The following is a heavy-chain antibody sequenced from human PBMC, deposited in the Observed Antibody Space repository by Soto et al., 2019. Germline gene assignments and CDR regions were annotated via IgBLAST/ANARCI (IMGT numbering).Heavy chain of an antibody. J-gene: IGHJ4*02. D-gene: IGHD6-6*01. Sequence: EVQLVESGGGLVKPGGPLRLSCAASGLSFTNAWSWGRQAPGKGLEWVGLIKSKSDGATTDYAAPVKGRFTISRDDSKDPLYPQMNSLKSDDTAVYYCTTVLDSFTTCRVCWGQGTLVTVSS. V-gene: IGHV3-15*01. CDR2: IKSKSDGATT. CDR1: GLSFTNAW. CDR3: TTVLDSFTTCRVC.